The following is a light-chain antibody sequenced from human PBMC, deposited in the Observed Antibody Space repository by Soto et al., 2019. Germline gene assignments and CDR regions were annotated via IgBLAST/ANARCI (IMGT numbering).Light chain of an antibody. V-gene: IGKV1-5*01. CDR3: LQYNGYYRT. CDR1: QTISGW. J-gene: IGKJ1*01. Sequence: DIQMTQSPSTLSASVGDTVTITCRASQTISGWLAWYQRRPGEAPNLLIFDASTLESGVPSRFSGSGSGTTFTLTISSLQSDDFATYYCLQYNGYYRTFGQGTKVDIK. CDR2: DAS.